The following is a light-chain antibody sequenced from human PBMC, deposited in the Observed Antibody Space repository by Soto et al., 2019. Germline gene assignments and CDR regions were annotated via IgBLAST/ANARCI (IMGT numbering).Light chain of an antibody. V-gene: IGLV2-8*01. J-gene: IGLJ1*01. CDR2: GVS. Sequence: QSVLTQPPSASGSFGQSVTISCTGTSSDVGGYNYVSWYQQHPGKAPKLMIYGVSERPSGVPDRFSGSKSGNTASLTVSGLQADDEADYYCSSYSGTNYHYVFGTGTKVTVL. CDR3: SSYSGTNYHYV. CDR1: SSDVGGYNY.